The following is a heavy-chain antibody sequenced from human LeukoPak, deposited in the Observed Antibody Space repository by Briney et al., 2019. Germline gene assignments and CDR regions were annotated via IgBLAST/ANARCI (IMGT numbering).Heavy chain of an antibody. CDR3: AKGMTGDSWQNFDY. D-gene: IGHD5-18*01. CDR2: ISGSGGST. J-gene: IGHJ4*02. V-gene: IGHV3-23*01. Sequence: GGSLRLSCAASGLTFSNYAMSWVRQAPGKGLEWVSSISGSGGSTYYADSVKGRFTISRDNSKNTLYLQTNSLRVEDTAVYYCAKGMTGDSWQNFDYWGQGTLVTVSS. CDR1: GLTFSNYA.